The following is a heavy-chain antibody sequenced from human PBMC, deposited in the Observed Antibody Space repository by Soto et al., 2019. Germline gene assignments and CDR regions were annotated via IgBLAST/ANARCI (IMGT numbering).Heavy chain of an antibody. V-gene: IGHV4-59*11. Sequence: QVQLQESGPGLVKPSETLSLTCTVAGGSLTDHYWNWFRQSPGRGLQWIGYVYYSGATSYNPSLTSRVTMTVDTSKNQFSLKLRSVTAADTAEYFCARGNDWKSSTFDIWGQGTMVSVSS. CDR1: GGSLTDHY. CDR3: ARGNDWKSSTFDI. D-gene: IGHD2-21*01. CDR2: VYYSGAT. J-gene: IGHJ3*02.